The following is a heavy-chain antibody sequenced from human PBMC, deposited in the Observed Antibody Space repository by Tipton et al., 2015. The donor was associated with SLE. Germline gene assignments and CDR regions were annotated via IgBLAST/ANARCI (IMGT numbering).Heavy chain of an antibody. J-gene: IGHJ4*02. CDR3: ARGGGFYYGSGKGPFDS. CDR2: VYTSGST. V-gene: IGHV4-4*08. CDR1: SVSSSSYY. D-gene: IGHD3-10*01. Sequence: TLSFTCTVSSVSSSSYYRSWLRQPPGKTLECIGFVYTSGSTHYNPSLKSRVTISIDMSKNQFSLKLNSVTAADTAVYYCARGGGFYYGSGKGPFDSWGQGTLVTVSS.